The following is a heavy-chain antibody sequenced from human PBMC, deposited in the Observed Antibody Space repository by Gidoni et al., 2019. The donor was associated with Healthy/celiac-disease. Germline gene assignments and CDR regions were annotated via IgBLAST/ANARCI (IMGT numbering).Heavy chain of an antibody. V-gene: IGHV5-51*03. D-gene: IGHD6-13*01. J-gene: IGHJ6*02. CDR1: GYSFTSYW. CDR3: ARDWRRQQLGRYYYYGMDV. CDR2: IYPGDSDT. Sequence: EVQLVQSGAEVKTPGESLKIYCKGSGYSFTSYWIVCVRQMPGKGLEWMGIIYPGDSDTRYSPSFQGQVTISADKSISTAYLQWSSLKASDTAMYYCARDWRRQQLGRYYYYGMDVWGQGTTVTVSS.